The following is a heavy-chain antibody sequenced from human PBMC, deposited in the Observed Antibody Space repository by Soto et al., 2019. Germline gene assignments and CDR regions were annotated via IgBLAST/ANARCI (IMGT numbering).Heavy chain of an antibody. CDR3: ARGLYSGYDYRPMAEGLYYYGMDV. D-gene: IGHD5-12*01. Sequence: SVKVSCKASGGTFSSYTISWVRQAPGQGLEWMGGIIPIFGTANYAQKFQGRVTITADKSTSTAYMELSSLRSEDTAVYYCARGLYSGYDYRPMAEGLYYYGMDVWGQGTTVTVSS. CDR2: IIPIFGTA. J-gene: IGHJ6*02. V-gene: IGHV1-69*06. CDR1: GGTFSSYT.